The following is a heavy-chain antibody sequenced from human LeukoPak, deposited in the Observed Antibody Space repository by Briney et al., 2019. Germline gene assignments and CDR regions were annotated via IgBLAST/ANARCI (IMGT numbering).Heavy chain of an antibody. CDR2: INPSGGST. J-gene: IGHJ4*02. D-gene: IGHD5-24*01. Sequence: ASLKVSCKASGYTFTSYYMRWVRQTPGQRLEWMGIINPSGGSTSYAQKFQGRVTMTRDMSTSTVYMELSSLRSEDTAVYYCARETRMAELDYWGQGTLVTVSS. V-gene: IGHV1-46*01. CDR3: ARETRMAELDY. CDR1: GYTFTSYY.